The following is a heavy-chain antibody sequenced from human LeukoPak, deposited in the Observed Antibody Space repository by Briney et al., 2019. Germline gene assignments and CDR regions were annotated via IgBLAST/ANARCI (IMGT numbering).Heavy chain of an antibody. CDR1: GGTFISYA. Sequence: SVKVSCKASGGTFISYAISWVRQAPGQGLEWMGGIIPIFGTANYAQKFQGRVTITADESTSTAYMELSSLRSEDTAVYYCARSPSSGWYWFDYWGQGTLVTASS. CDR2: IIPIFGTA. D-gene: IGHD6-19*01. V-gene: IGHV1-69*01. J-gene: IGHJ4*02. CDR3: ARSPSSGWYWFDY.